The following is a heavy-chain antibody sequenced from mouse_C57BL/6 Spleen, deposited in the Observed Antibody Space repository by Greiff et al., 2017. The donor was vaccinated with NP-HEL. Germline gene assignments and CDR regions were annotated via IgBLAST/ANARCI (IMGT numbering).Heavy chain of an antibody. CDR2: ISYSGST. J-gene: IGHJ2*01. CDR1: GYSITSGYD. Sequence: EVKLMESGPGMVKPSQSLSLTCTVTGYSITSGYDWHWIRHFPGNKLEWMGYISYSGSTNYNPSLKSRISITHDTSKNHFFLKLNSVTTEDTATYYCARGFITTVVDYFDYWGQGTTLTVSS. V-gene: IGHV3-1*01. CDR3: ARGFITTVVDYFDY. D-gene: IGHD1-1*01.